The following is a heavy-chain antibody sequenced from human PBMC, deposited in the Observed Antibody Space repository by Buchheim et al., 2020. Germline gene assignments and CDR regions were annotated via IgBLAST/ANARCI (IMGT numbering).Heavy chain of an antibody. D-gene: IGHD3-3*01. CDR3: AKDGPYDFWSGYLSYFDY. CDR1: GFTFSSYA. CDR2: ISGSGGST. Sequence: EVQLLESGGGLVQPGGSLRLSCAASGFTFSSYAMSWVRQAPGKGLEWVSAISGSGGSTYYADSVKGRFTISRDNSKNTLYLQMKSPRAEDTAVYYCAKDGPYDFWSGYLSYFDYWGQGTL. V-gene: IGHV3-23*01. J-gene: IGHJ4*02.